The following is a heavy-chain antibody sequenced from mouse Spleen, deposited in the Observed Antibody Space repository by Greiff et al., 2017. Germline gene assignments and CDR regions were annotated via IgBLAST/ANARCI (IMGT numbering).Heavy chain of an antibody. CDR2: ISSGGSYT. Sequence: EVKLQESGGDLVKPGGSLKLSCAASGFTFSSYGMSWVRQTPDKRLEWVATISSGGSYTYYPDSVKGRFTISRDNAKNTLYLQMSSLKSEDTAMYYCANQLSFAYWGQGTLVTVSA. V-gene: IGHV5-6*01. CDR1: GFTFSSYG. J-gene: IGHJ3*01. CDR3: ANQLSFAY. D-gene: IGHD4-1*02.